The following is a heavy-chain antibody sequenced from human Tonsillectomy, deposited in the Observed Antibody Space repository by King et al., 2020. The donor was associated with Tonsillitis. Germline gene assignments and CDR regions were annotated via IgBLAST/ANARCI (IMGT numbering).Heavy chain of an antibody. CDR2: IYYTGIT. V-gene: IGHV4-59*08. J-gene: IGHJ4*02. D-gene: IGHD5-18*01. CDR1: GGSISSYY. Sequence: VQLQESGPGLVKPSETLSLTCTVSGGSISSYYWSWIRQPPGKGLEWIGYIYYTGITNYNPSLRSRVTISVDMSKNKFSLKLSSVTAADTAVYYCAGGTDTEDLDYWGPGTLVTVSS. CDR3: AGGTDTEDLDY.